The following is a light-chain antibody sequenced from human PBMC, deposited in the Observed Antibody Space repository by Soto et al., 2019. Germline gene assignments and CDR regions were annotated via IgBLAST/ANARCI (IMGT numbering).Light chain of an antibody. CDR3: SSYTTSSTYV. CDR2: DVI. CDR1: SSDFGIYNG. J-gene: IGLJ1*01. V-gene: IGLV2-18*02. Sequence: QSVLTQPPSVSGSPGQSVTISCTGTSSDFGIYNGVSWYQPPPGTAPKLMIYDVINRPSGVPDRFSGSKSGNTASLTISGLQAEDEADYYCSSYTTSSTYVFGTGTKVTVL.